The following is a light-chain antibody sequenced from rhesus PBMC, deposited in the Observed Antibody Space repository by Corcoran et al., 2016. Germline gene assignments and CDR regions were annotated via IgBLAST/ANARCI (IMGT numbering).Light chain of an antibody. Sequence: DIQMTQSPSSLSASVGDRVTITCRASQGITNDLAWYQQKPGETPKLLIYEASSLQSGIPSRFSGSGSGTDFTLTINRLQSEDFATYYCQHNSGTPLTFGGGTKVEIE. CDR1: QGITND. CDR2: EAS. CDR3: QHNSGTPLT. V-gene: IGKV1-25*01. J-gene: IGKJ4*01.